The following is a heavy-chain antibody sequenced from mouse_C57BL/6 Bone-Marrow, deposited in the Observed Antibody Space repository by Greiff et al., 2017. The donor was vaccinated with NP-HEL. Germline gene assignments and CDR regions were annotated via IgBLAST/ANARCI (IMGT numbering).Heavy chain of an antibody. D-gene: IGHD3-2*02. V-gene: IGHV1-81*01. CDR3: ASPRQLRPRYYFDY. CDR2: IYPRSGNT. J-gene: IGHJ2*01. CDR1: GYTFTSYG. Sequence: QVHVKQSGAELARPGASVKLSCKASGYTFTSYGISWVKQRTGQGLEWIGEIYPRSGNTYYNEKFKGKATLTADKSSSTAYMELRSLTSEDSAVYFCASPRQLRPRYYFDYWGQGTTLTVSS.